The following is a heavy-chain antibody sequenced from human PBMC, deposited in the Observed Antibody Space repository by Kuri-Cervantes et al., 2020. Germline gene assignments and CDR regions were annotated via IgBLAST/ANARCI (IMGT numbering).Heavy chain of an antibody. CDR3: ARGPVYEFWSGFSVYYYYYMDV. CDR2: INAGNGNT. CDR1: GYTFTSYA. J-gene: IGHJ6*03. D-gene: IGHD3-3*01. V-gene: IGHV1-3*01. Sequence: ASVKVSCKASGYTFTSYAMHWVRQAPGQRLEWMGWINAGNGNTKYSQKFQGRVTITRDTSASTAYMELSSLRSEDTAVYYCARGPVYEFWSGFSVYYYYYMDVWGKGTTVTVSS.